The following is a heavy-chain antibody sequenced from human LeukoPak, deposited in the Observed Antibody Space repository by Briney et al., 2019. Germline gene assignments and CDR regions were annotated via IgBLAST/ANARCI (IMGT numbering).Heavy chain of an antibody. CDR2: IIPIFGTA. V-gene: IGHV1-69*05. Sequence: GASVKVSCKASGYTFTSYGISWVRQAPGQGLEWMGGIIPIFGTANYAQKFQGRVTITTDESTSTAYMELSSLRSEDTAVYYCARAPRGGYYTVFDYWGQGTLVTVSS. CDR1: GYTFTSYG. D-gene: IGHD3-3*01. CDR3: ARAPRGGYYTVFDY. J-gene: IGHJ4*02.